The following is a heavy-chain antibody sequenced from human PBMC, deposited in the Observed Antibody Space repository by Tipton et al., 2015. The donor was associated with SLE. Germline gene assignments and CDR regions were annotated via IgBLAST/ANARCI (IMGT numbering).Heavy chain of an antibody. Sequence: QLVQSGPEVKKPGSSVKVSCKASGGTFSSYAISWVRQAPGQGLEWMGGIIPIFGTANYAQKFQGRVTITADESTSTAYMELSSLRSEDTAVYYCARGANYDDIWGASPVGYFDYWGQGTLVTVSS. J-gene: IGHJ4*02. CDR2: IIPIFGTA. CDR1: GGTFSSYA. V-gene: IGHV1-69*01. CDR3: ARGANYDDIWGASPVGYFDY. D-gene: IGHD3-16*01.